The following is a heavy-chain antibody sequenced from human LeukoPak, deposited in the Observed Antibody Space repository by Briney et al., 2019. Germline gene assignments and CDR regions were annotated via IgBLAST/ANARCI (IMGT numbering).Heavy chain of an antibody. CDR3: ATYGELLYYFDY. CDR2: IIPILGIA. CDR1: GGTFSSYA. J-gene: IGHJ4*02. Sequence: ASVKVSCKASGGTFSSYAISWVRQAPGQGLEWTGRIIPILGIANYAQKFQGRVTITADKSTSTAYMELSSLRSEDTAVYYCATYGELLYYFDYWGQGTLVTVSS. V-gene: IGHV1-69*04. D-gene: IGHD1-26*01.